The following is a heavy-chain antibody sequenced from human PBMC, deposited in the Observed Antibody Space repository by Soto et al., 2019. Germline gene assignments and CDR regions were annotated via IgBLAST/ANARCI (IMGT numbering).Heavy chain of an antibody. D-gene: IGHD2-15*01. Sequence: PGGSLRLSCAASGFXFSDYYMSWIRQAPGKGLEWVSYNSGSGSTIYYADSVKGRFTISRDNAKNSLHLQMNSLRAEDTAVYYCASGVAASHFYYYYMDVWGKGTTVTV. CDR2: NSGSGSTI. CDR1: GFXFSDYY. J-gene: IGHJ6*03. CDR3: ASGVAASHFYYYYMDV. V-gene: IGHV3-11*01.